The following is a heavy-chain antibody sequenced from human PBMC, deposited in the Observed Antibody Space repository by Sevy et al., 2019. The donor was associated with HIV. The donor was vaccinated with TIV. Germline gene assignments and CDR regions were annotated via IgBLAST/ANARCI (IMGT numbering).Heavy chain of an antibody. V-gene: IGHV4-61*01. CDR2: IYYNGRI. Sequence: SEALSLTCTVSGGSVSSDTYYWTWIRQPPGKGLEFIGHIYYNGRINYNPSLKSRVTISVDTSKNQFSLKVTSVTAADTAVYYCTRVGGLADYGMDVWGQGTTVTVSS. D-gene: IGHD1-26*01. J-gene: IGHJ6*02. CDR3: TRVGGLADYGMDV. CDR1: GGSVSSDTYY.